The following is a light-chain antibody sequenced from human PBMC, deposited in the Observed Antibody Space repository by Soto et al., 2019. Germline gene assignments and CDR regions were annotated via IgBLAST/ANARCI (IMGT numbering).Light chain of an antibody. J-gene: IGKJ2*01. V-gene: IGKV3-11*01. CDR2: DAS. CDR1: QSISSY. Sequence: EIVLTQSPATLSLSPGERATLSCRASQSISSYLAWYQQKPCQAPRLLIYDASNRATGIPARFSGSGSGTDFTLTISSLEPKDFAVYYCQLRSNWPPYTFGQGNKLEIK. CDR3: QLRSNWPPYT.